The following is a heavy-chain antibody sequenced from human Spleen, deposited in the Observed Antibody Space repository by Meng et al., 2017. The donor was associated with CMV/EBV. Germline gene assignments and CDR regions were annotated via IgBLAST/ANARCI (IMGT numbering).Heavy chain of an antibody. CDR3: ARDLDLLGTKRRIEWLSMIGAFDI. Sequence: GGSLRLSCAASGFTFSNYAMTWVRQAPGKGLEWVANIKQDGSEKYYVDSVKGRFTISRDNAKNSLYLQMNSLRAEDTAVYYCARDLDLLGTKRRIEWLSMIGAFDIWGQGTMVTVSS. V-gene: IGHV3-7*01. D-gene: IGHD3-3*01. CDR1: GFTFSNYA. J-gene: IGHJ3*02. CDR2: IKQDGSEK.